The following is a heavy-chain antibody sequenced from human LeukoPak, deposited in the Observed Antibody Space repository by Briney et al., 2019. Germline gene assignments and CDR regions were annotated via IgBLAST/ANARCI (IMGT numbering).Heavy chain of an antibody. Sequence: PGRSLRLSCAASGFTFSSYGMHWVRQAPGKGLEWVAFIRYDGSNKYYADSVKGRFTISRDNSKNTLYLQMNSLRAEDTAVYYCAKDRERYSLYYYMDVWGKGTTVTVSS. V-gene: IGHV3-30*02. D-gene: IGHD5-18*01. J-gene: IGHJ6*03. CDR1: GFTFSSYG. CDR3: AKDRERYSLYYYMDV. CDR2: IRYDGSNK.